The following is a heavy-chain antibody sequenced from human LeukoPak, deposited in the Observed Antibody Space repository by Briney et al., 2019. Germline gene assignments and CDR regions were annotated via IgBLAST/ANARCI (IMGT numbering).Heavy chain of an antibody. J-gene: IGHJ5*02. Sequence: GGSLRLSCEASGFTLRDYDVNWVRQAPGKGLEWVSYISITSNNKYYADSVKGRFTIFRDNAKNSLYLQMNSLRDEDTAVYYCARGPPLFAPWGQGTLVTVSS. V-gene: IGHV3-48*02. CDR2: ISITSNNK. CDR1: GFTLRDYD. CDR3: ARGPPLFAP.